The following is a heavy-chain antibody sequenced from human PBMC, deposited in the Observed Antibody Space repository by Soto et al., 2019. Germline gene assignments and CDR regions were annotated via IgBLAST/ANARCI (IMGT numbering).Heavy chain of an antibody. V-gene: IGHV3-30-3*01. Sequence: GGSLRLSCAASGFTFSSYAMHWVRQAPGKGLEWVAVISYDGSNKYYADSVKGRFTISRDNSKNTLYLQMSSLRAEDTAVYYRARSILTGYPHAFDIWGQGTMVTVSS. D-gene: IGHD3-9*01. CDR2: ISYDGSNK. CDR1: GFTFSSYA. CDR3: ARSILTGYPHAFDI. J-gene: IGHJ3*02.